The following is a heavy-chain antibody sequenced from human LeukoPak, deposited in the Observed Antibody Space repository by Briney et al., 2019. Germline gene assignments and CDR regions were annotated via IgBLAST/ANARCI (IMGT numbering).Heavy chain of an antibody. Sequence: PSETLSLTCTVSGGSISSHYWSWIRQPPGKGLEWIGYIYYSGSANYNPSLKSRVTISVDTSKNQFSLKLSSVTAADTAVYYCARGIVVVPADTRDYYYYMDVWGKGTTVTVSS. CDR3: ARGIVVVPADTRDYYYYMDV. CDR2: IYYSGSA. CDR1: GGSISSHY. D-gene: IGHD2-2*01. J-gene: IGHJ6*03. V-gene: IGHV4-59*11.